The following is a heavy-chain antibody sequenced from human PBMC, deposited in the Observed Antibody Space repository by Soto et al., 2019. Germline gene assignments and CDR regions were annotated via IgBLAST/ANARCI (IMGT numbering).Heavy chain of an antibody. CDR1: GGSISSYY. Sequence: PSETLSLTCTVSGGSISSYYWSWIRQPPGKGLEWIGYIYYSGSTNYNPSLKSRVTISVDTSKNQFSLKLSSVTAADTAVYYCARAGGTYSYGFLLDYWGQGNLVTVSS. J-gene: IGHJ4*02. CDR2: IYYSGST. V-gene: IGHV4-59*01. D-gene: IGHD5-18*01. CDR3: ARAGGTYSYGFLLDY.